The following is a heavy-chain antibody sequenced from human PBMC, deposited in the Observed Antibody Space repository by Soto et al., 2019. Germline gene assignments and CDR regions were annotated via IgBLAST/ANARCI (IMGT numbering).Heavy chain of an antibody. CDR2: IRSSSSTI. D-gene: IGHD4-4*01. CDR3: AITQYRSYSSPEP. Sequence: GGSLRLSCVASGFSFSDYSMNWVRQAPGKGLEWVSYIRSSSSTIYYADSVKGRFTISRDNAKNSLYLQMNSLRAEDTAVYYCAITQYRSYSSPEPLGQGTLVTV. V-gene: IGHV3-48*01. J-gene: IGHJ5*02. CDR1: GFSFSDYS.